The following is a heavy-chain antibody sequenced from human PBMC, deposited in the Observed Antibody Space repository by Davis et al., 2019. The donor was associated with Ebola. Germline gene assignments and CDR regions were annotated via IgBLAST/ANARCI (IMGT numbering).Heavy chain of an antibody. CDR2: IWYDGSNK. CDR1: GFTFSSYA. J-gene: IGHJ5*02. D-gene: IGHD6-13*01. V-gene: IGHV3-33*08. CDR3: ARGTVAAAGIGSWFDP. Sequence: GESLKISCAASGFTFSSYAMHWVRQAPGKGLEWVAVIWYDGSNKYYADSVKGRFTISRDNSKNTLYLQMNSLRAEDTAVYYCARGTVAAAGIGSWFDPWGQGTLVTVSS.